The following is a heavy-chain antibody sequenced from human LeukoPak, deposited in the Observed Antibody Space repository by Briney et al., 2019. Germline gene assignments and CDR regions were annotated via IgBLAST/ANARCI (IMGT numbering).Heavy chain of an antibody. CDR1: GGSISSSSYY. CDR2: IFYSGST. Sequence: SETLSLTCTVSGGSISSSSYYWAWIRQPPGKELKWIGSIFYSGSTYYNPSLRGRVTISVDTSQNQFSLKLSSVTAADTAVYYCARARDIAVAGYAFDIWGQGTMVTVSS. J-gene: IGHJ3*02. V-gene: IGHV4-39*07. CDR3: ARARDIAVAGYAFDI. D-gene: IGHD6-19*01.